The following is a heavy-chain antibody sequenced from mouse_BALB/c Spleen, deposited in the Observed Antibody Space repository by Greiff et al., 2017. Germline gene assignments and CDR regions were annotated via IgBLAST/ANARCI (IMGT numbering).Heavy chain of an antibody. CDR3: ARAEDYDYEGFAY. D-gene: IGHD2-4*01. J-gene: IGHJ3*01. CDR1: GFSLTSYG. CDR2: IWAGGST. Sequence: VKLVESGPGLVAPSQSLSITCTVSGFSLTSYGVHWVRQPPGKGLEWLGVIWAGGSTNYNSALMSRLSISKDNSKSQVFLKMNSLQTDDTAMYYCARAEDYDYEGFAYWGQGTLVTVSA. V-gene: IGHV2-9*02.